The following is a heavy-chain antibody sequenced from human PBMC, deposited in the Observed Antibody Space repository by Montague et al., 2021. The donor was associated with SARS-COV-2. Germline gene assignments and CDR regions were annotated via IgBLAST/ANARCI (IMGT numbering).Heavy chain of an antibody. Sequence: PALVKPTQTLTLTCTFSGFSLSTSGMCVSWIRQPPGKALEWLARIDWDDDKYYSTSLKTRLAISKDTPKNQVVLTMTNMDPVDTATYYCARILVAAAGSPVDPWGQGTLVTVSS. CDR1: GFSLSTSGMC. CDR2: IDWDDDK. V-gene: IGHV2-70*11. CDR3: ARILVAAAGSPVDP. D-gene: IGHD6-13*01. J-gene: IGHJ5*02.